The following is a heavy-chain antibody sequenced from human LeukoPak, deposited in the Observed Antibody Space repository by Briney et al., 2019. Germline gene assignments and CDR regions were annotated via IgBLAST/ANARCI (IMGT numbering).Heavy chain of an antibody. D-gene: IGHD5-18*01. CDR2: INPNSGGT. CDR3: ARLLVDTAMVKDY. Sequence: GASVKVSCKASGYTFTGYYMHWVRQAPGQGLEWMGWINPNSGGTNYAQKFQGRVTMTRDTSISTAYMELSRPRSDDTAVYYCARLLVDTAMVKDYWGQGTLVTVSS. J-gene: IGHJ4*02. V-gene: IGHV1-2*02. CDR1: GYTFTGYY.